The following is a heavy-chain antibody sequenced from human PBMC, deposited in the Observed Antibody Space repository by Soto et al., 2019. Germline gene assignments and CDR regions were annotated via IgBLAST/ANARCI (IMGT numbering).Heavy chain of an antibody. J-gene: IGHJ6*02. CDR1: GGSITNYY. V-gene: IGHV4-59*08. Sequence: QVQLQESGPGLVKPSETLSLTCTVSGGSITNYYCSWFRQPPGKGLEWIGYIQYNGYSAYNLSLKRRVTMSMDTAKPHFSLMVESVTATDTAVYYCARHGFGPLHGLVDVWGQGTTVIVSS. D-gene: IGHD3-10*01. CDR2: IQYNGYS. CDR3: ARHGFGPLHGLVDV.